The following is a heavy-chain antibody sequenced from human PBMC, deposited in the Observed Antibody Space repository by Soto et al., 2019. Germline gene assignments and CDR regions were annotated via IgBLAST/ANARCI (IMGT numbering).Heavy chain of an antibody. CDR1: GGSISSGGYY. J-gene: IGHJ6*02. CDR3: ARGSSIAGLYYGMDV. D-gene: IGHD6-6*01. CDR2: NYYSGIT. Sequence: QVQLQESGPGLVKPSQTLSLTCTVSGGSISSGGYYWTWIRQHPGKGLEWIGYNYYSGITYYNPSRKGRFTISLDTSKNQFALKLSSVTAADTAVYYCARGSSIAGLYYGMDVWGQGTTVTVSS. V-gene: IGHV4-31*03.